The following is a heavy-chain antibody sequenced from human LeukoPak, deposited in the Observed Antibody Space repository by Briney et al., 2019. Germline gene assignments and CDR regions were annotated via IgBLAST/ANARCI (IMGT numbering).Heavy chain of an antibody. Sequence: GGSLRLSCAASGFTFTRYGMSWVRQAPGKGLEWVSSISGSGGSTYYADSVKGRFTISRDNSKNTLYLQMNSLRAEDTAVYYCAREVGSATVVTPFDYFDYWGQGTLVTVSS. V-gene: IGHV3-23*01. CDR3: AREVGSATVVTPFDYFDY. CDR1: GFTFTRYG. J-gene: IGHJ4*02. D-gene: IGHD4-23*01. CDR2: ISGSGGST.